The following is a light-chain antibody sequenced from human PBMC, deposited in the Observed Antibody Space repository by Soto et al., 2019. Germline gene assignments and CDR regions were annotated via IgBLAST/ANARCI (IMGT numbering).Light chain of an antibody. CDR3: QQYGSSPRT. CDR1: QSVSSY. Sequence: EIVLTQSPGTLSLSPGERATLSCRASQSVSSYLAWYQQKPGQAPRLLIYGASSRATGIPDRFSASGSGTDVTLTISRREPEDFAVYYCQQYGSSPRTFGQGTKVEIK. J-gene: IGKJ1*01. V-gene: IGKV3-20*01. CDR2: GAS.